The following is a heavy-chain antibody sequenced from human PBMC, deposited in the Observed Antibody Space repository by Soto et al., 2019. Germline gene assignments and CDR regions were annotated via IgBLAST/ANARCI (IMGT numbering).Heavy chain of an antibody. J-gene: IGHJ5*02. CDR2: ISSSSSTI. D-gene: IGHD6-13*01. CDR3: ARQPERIAEIGWFDP. V-gene: IGHV3-48*01. Sequence: EVQLVESRGGLVQPGGSLRLSCAASGFTFSSYSMNWVRQAPGKGLEWVSYISSSSSTIYYADSVKGRFTISRDNAKNSLYLQMNSLRAEDTAVYYCARQPERIAEIGWFDPWGQGTLVTVSS. CDR1: GFTFSSYS.